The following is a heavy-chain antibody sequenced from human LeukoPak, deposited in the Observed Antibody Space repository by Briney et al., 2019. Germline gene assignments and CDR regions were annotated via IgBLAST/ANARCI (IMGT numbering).Heavy chain of an antibody. D-gene: IGHD3-22*01. J-gene: IGHJ3*02. CDR2: FDPEDGET. Sequence: ASVKVSCKVSGYTLTELSMRWVRQAPGKGLEWMGGFDPEDGETIYAQKFQGRVTMTEDTSPDTAYMELSSLRSEDTAVYYCATGSYDSSGYPYAFDIWGQGTMVTVSS. CDR3: ATGSYDSSGYPYAFDI. CDR1: GYTLTELS. V-gene: IGHV1-24*01.